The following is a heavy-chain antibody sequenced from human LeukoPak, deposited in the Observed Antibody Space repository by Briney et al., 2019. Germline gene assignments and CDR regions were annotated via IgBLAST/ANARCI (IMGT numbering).Heavy chain of an antibody. CDR3: ARALNKLHDIAAAPWFDP. D-gene: IGHD6-13*01. V-gene: IGHV1-2*02. CDR1: GYTFTGYY. J-gene: IGHJ5*02. CDR2: INPNSGGT. Sequence: ASVKVSCKASGYTFTGYYMHWVRQAPGQGLEWMGWINPNSGGTNYAQKFQGRVTMTRDTSISTAYMELSRLRSDDTAVYYCARALNKLHDIAAAPWFDPWGQGTLVTVSS.